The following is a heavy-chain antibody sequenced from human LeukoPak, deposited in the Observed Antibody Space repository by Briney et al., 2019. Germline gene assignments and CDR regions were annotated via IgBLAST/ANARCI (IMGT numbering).Heavy chain of an antibody. D-gene: IGHD3-10*01. J-gene: IGHJ4*02. Sequence: GGSLRLSCAASGFTFSSYWMYWVRQAPGKGLVWVSGLNSDGSSRSYADSVKGRFTISRDNAKNTLYLQMNSLRAEDTAVYYCARVSMVRGVVFDYWGQGTLVTDSS. CDR2: LNSDGSSR. CDR1: GFTFSSYW. CDR3: ARVSMVRGVVFDY. V-gene: IGHV3-74*01.